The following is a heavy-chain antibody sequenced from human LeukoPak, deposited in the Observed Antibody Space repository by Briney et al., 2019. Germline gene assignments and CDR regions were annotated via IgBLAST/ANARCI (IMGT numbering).Heavy chain of an antibody. CDR2: IYYSGST. CDR3: ARQEMALRATDY. Sequence: SETLSLTCTVSGGSISSSSYYWGWIRQPPGKGLEWIGSIYYSGSTYYNPSLKSRVTISVDTSKNQFSLKLSSVTAADTAVYYCARQEMALRATDYWGQGTLVTVSS. V-gene: IGHV4-39*01. J-gene: IGHJ4*02. D-gene: IGHD5-24*01. CDR1: GGSISSSSYY.